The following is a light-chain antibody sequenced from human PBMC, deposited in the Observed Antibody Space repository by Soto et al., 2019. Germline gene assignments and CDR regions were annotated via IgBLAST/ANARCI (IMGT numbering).Light chain of an antibody. CDR3: QQYNSWTTIP. Sequence: EIVMTQSPATLSVSPGERATLSCRASQSISSKLGWYQQRPGQAPRLLIYGASTRATGIPARFSGSGSGTEFTLPISSLQSEDSAVYYLQQYNSWTTIPFGQGKRLEIK. V-gene: IGKV3-15*01. J-gene: IGKJ5*01. CDR2: GAS. CDR1: QSISSK.